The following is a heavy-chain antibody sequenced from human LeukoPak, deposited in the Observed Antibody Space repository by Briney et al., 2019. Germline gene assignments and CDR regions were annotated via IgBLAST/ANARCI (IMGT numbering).Heavy chain of an antibody. CDR2: IYYSGST. CDR1: GGSISNSSYY. D-gene: IGHD3-10*01. Sequence: SETLSLTCTVSGGSISNSSYYWGWIRQPPGKGLEWIGSIYYSGSTYYNPSLKSRVTISVDTSKNQFSLKLSSVTAADTAVYYCARGRFVYGSRNFDYWGQGTLVTVSS. J-gene: IGHJ4*02. CDR3: ARGRFVYGSRNFDY. V-gene: IGHV4-39*07.